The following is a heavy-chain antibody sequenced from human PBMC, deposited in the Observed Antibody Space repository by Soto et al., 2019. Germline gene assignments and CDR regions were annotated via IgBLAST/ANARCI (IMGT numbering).Heavy chain of an antibody. V-gene: IGHV1-46*01. Sequence: ASVEVSCRVSGYTFTSHYVHLVRQAPGQGLEWMGIINPSGGSTSYAQKFQGRVTMTRDTSTSTVYMELSSLRSDDTAVYYCARDNADTVGATATYAFDIWAKGPMVTVSS. D-gene: IGHD2-15*01. CDR3: ARDNADTVGATATYAFDI. CDR1: GYTFTSHY. CDR2: INPSGGST. J-gene: IGHJ3*02.